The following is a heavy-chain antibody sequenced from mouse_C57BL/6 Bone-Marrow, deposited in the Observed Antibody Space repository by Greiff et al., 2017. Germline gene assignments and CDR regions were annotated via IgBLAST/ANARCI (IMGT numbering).Heavy chain of an antibody. Sequence: QVQLQQSGPELVKPGASVKLSCKASGYTFTSYDINWVKQRPGQGLEWIGWIYPRDGSTKYNEKFKGKATLTVDTSSSTAYMELHSLTSEDSAVYFCARDPYYYGSSFHWYFDVWGTGTTVTVSS. CDR1: GYTFTSYD. CDR3: ARDPYYYGSSFHWYFDV. CDR2: IYPRDGST. J-gene: IGHJ1*03. D-gene: IGHD1-1*01. V-gene: IGHV1-85*01.